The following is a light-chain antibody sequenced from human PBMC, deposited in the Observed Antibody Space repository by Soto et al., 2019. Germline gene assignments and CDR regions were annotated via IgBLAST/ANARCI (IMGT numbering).Light chain of an antibody. Sequence: EIVLTQSPGTLSLSPGERATLSCRASQSVSSNCLVWYQQRPGQAPRLLIYGASSRATGIPDRFSGSGSGTDFSLTISRLEPEDFAVYYCQQCDSSPRTFGQGTKVEIK. CDR3: QQCDSSPRT. V-gene: IGKV3-20*01. CDR2: GAS. J-gene: IGKJ1*01. CDR1: QSVSSNC.